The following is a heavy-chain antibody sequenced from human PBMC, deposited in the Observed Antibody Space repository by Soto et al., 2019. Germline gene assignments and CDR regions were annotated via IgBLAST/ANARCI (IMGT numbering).Heavy chain of an antibody. CDR1: DDSSSSYK. D-gene: IGHD3-10*01. V-gene: IGHV4-59*08. Sequence: QVQLQESGPGLVKPSETLSLTCTVSDDSSSSYKWSWIRQPPGRRLEWIGYIDSSGGTSYNPSLRSRVTLSGDTSTKPFSLKLSSVTAADTAVYYCVRQGFGRLHGLVDVWGQGTTVTVSS. J-gene: IGHJ6*02. CDR2: IDSSGGT. CDR3: VRQGFGRLHGLVDV.